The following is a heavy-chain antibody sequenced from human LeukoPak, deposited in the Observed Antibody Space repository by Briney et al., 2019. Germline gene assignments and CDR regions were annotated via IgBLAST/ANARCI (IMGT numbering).Heavy chain of an antibody. D-gene: IGHD1-26*01. Sequence: SETLSLTSTVSGGSISSYYWSWIRQPPGKGLEWIGYIYYSGSTNYNPSLKSRVTISVDTSKNQFPLKLSSVTAADTAVYYCARAVVGATMVDYWGQGTLVTVSS. CDR2: IYYSGST. V-gene: IGHV4-59*08. CDR3: ARAVVGATMVDY. J-gene: IGHJ4*01. CDR1: GGSISSYY.